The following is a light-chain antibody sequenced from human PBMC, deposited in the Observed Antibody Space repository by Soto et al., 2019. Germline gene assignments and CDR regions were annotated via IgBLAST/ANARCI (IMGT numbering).Light chain of an antibody. Sequence: DIPMTQSPSTLSASVGDRVTITCRATQSISSWLAWYQQKPGKASKLLIYDASSLESGVPSRFSGSGSGTEFTLTISSLQPDDFATYYCQQYNSWWTFGQGTKVEIK. CDR1: QSISSW. CDR3: QQYNSWWT. CDR2: DAS. V-gene: IGKV1-5*01. J-gene: IGKJ1*01.